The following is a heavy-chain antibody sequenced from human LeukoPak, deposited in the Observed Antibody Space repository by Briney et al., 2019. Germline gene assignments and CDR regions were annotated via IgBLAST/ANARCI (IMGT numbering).Heavy chain of an antibody. D-gene: IGHD3-10*01. CDR1: GGTFSSYA. CDR2: IIPIFGTA. CDR3: ASSGRYYYGSGTDKQLLYYYYYYGMDV. Sequence: SVTVSCKASGGTFSSYAISWVRQAPGQGLEWMGGIIPIFGTANCAQKFQGRVTITADESTSSAYMELSSLRSEDTAVYYCASSGRYYYGSGTDKQLLYYYYYYGMDVWGQGTTVTVSS. V-gene: IGHV1-69*13. J-gene: IGHJ6*02.